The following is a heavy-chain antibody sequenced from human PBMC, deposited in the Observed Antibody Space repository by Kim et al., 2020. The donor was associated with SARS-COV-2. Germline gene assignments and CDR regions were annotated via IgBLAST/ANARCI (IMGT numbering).Heavy chain of an antibody. CDR1: GFSFKTYG. CDR2: IGYDGNKE. D-gene: IGHD4-17*01. CDR3: AKDTSPGGRWRRYYFDY. J-gene: IGHJ4*02. Sequence: GGSLRLSCAASGFSFKTYGMHWVRQAPGKGLEWVAGIGYDGNKEDYADSVKGRITISRDNSKNTLFLQINSLRAEDTAVFYCAKDTSPGGRWRRYYFDYWGQGVLVTVSS. V-gene: IGHV3-33*06.